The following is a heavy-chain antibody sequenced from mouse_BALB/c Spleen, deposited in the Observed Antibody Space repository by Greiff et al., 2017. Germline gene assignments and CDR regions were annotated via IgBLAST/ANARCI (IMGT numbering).Heavy chain of an antibody. D-gene: IGHD3-2*01. CDR3: ARPKTARATSWFAY. CDR1: GYTFSSYW. V-gene: IGHV1-9*01. CDR2: ILPGSGST. J-gene: IGHJ3*01. Sequence: VQLVESGAELMKPGASVKISCKATGYTFSSYWIEWVKQRPGHGLEWIGEILPGSGSTNYNEKFKGKATFTADTSSNTAYMQLSSLTSEDSAVYYCARPKTARATSWFAYWGQGTLVTVSA.